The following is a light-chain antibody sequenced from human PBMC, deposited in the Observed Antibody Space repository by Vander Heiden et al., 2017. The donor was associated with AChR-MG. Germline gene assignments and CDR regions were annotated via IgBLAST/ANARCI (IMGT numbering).Light chain of an antibody. V-gene: IGLV1-44*01. CDR1: STNIGSNT. Sequence: QSVLTQPPSASGTPGQRSTSSCSGSSTNIGSNTVNWYQQLPGTAPKLLIYSNNQRPSGVPDRFSGSKSGTSASLAISGLQSEDEADYYCAAWDDSLNGQVVFGGGTKLTVL. CDR3: AAWDDSLNGQVV. CDR2: SNN. J-gene: IGLJ2*01.